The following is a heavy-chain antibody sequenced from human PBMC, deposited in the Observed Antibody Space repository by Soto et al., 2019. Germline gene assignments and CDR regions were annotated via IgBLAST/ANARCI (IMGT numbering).Heavy chain of an antibody. D-gene: IGHD6-13*01. J-gene: IGHJ4*02. CDR3: ARKDIAGNSVDF. Sequence: GESLKISCKASGYSITTYWIGWVRQMPGKGLEWMGIIYPGDSDTRYSPSFQGQVTISADKSISTAYLQWSSLKASDSAMFYCARKDIAGNSVDFWGQGTLVTVSS. CDR1: GYSITTYW. V-gene: IGHV5-51*01. CDR2: IYPGDSDT.